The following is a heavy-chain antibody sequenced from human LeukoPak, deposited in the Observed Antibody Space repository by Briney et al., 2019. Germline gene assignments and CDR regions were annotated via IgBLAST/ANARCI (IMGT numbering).Heavy chain of an antibody. CDR2: IYHSGST. V-gene: IGHV4-38-2*01. Sequence: SETLSLTCVVSGYSISSGYYWGWIRQPPGNGLEWIGSIYHSGSTYYNPSLKSRVTISVDTSKNQFSLKLSSVTAADTAVYYCARLGYCSGGSCPGYWGQGTLVTVSS. D-gene: IGHD2-15*01. J-gene: IGHJ4*02. CDR1: GYSISSGYY. CDR3: ARLGYCSGGSCPGY.